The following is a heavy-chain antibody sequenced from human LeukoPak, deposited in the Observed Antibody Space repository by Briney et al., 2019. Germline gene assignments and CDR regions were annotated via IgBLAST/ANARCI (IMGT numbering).Heavy chain of an antibody. V-gene: IGHV3-7*01. CDR3: ARDQSSSPYYYYYYMDV. J-gene: IGHJ6*03. CDR1: GFTFSSYW. CDR2: IKQDGSEK. D-gene: IGHD6-6*01. Sequence: EPGGSLRLSCAASGFTFSSYWMSWVRQAPGKGLEWVANIKQDGSEKYYVDSVKGRFTISRDNAKNSLYPQMNSLRAEDTAVYYCARDQSSSPYYYYYYMDVWGKGTTVTVSS.